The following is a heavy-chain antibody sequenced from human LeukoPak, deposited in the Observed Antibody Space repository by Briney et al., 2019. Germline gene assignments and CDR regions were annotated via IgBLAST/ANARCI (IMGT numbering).Heavy chain of an antibody. D-gene: IGHD3-10*01. Sequence: PSETLSLTCTISGGSITTYYWSWIRQPPGKGLEWIGNVYYSGTTTYNPSLKSRLTLSPDTAKNELSLKLTSVAAADTAVYYCARDHFGSGAYFLDNWGQGILVTVSS. CDR2: VYYSGTT. V-gene: IGHV4-59*01. CDR3: ARDHFGSGAYFLDN. J-gene: IGHJ4*02. CDR1: GGSITTYY.